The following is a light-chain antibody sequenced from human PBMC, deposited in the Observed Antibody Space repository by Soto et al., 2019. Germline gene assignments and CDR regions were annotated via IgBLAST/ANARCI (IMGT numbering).Light chain of an antibody. Sequence: QSALTQPRSVSASPGQSVTISCTGTRSDVGGYKYVAWYQQHPGTVPKLVIYDVSKRPSGVPDRFSGSKSGNAASLTISVLQAEDEADYYCSSYAGTYTWVFGGGTQLTVL. CDR2: DVS. V-gene: IGLV2-11*01. J-gene: IGLJ3*02. CDR1: RSDVGGYKY. CDR3: SSYAGTYTWV.